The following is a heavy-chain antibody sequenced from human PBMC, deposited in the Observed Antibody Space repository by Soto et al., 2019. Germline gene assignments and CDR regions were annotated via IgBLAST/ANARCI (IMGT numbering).Heavy chain of an antibody. CDR3: ARVIRRGADFAY. D-gene: IGHD3-22*01. CDR1: GASIYNGGYF. Sequence: PSETLSLTCSVSGASIYNGGYFWSWIRQSPGKGLEWIGHIHNSGSPYNNPSLKSRVTISADTSKNQFSLKLSSVTAADTAVYYCARVIRRGADFAYWGQETLATLSS. J-gene: IGHJ4*02. CDR2: IHNSGSP. V-gene: IGHV4-30-4*01.